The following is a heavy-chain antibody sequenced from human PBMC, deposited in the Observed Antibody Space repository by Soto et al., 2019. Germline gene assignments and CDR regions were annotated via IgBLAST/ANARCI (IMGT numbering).Heavy chain of an antibody. V-gene: IGHV1-8*01. J-gene: IGHJ4*02. Sequence: GASVKVSCKACGYTFTGVLINWLRQATGQGLEWMGWMSPNSGNTGYAQKFQGRVTMTRDTSISTAYMELTGLTSDDTAVYYCARGINAGVDYWGQGTLVTVSS. CDR2: MSPNSGNT. D-gene: IGHD2-8*02. CDR3: ARGINAGVDY. CDR1: GYTFTGVL.